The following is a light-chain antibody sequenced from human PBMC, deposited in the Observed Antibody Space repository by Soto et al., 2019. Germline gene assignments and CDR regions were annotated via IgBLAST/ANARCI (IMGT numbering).Light chain of an antibody. CDR2: GAS. V-gene: IGKV3-15*01. CDR1: PSISSE. Sequence: EIVMPHSPATLSVSPGESATLSCRASPSISSELAWYPQKPGQHPRLLIYGASTRATGVPARFTGSGSGSDFTLTISGLQSEDFAVYYCQQGHNWPLTCGQGTRLEI. CDR3: QQGHNWPLT. J-gene: IGKJ2*01.